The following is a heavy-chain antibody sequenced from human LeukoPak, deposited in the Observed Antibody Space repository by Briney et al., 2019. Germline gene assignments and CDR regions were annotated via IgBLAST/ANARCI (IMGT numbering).Heavy chain of an antibody. D-gene: IGHD1-7*01. Sequence: PGGSLRLSCAASGFTFTSFWMSWVRQAPGKGLEWVANINQDGSVKFYVDSVKGRFTISRDNARSSLYLQMNSLRAEDTAVYYCAKGLTVTGTTTRFDYWGQGTLVTVSS. CDR3: AKGLTVTGTTTRFDY. V-gene: IGHV3-7*01. J-gene: IGHJ4*02. CDR2: INQDGSVK. CDR1: GFTFTSFW.